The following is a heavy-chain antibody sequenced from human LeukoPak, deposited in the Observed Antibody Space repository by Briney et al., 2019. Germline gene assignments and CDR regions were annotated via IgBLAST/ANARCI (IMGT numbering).Heavy chain of an antibody. CDR1: GFTFNHNA. CDR3: ARDRGARGDGSVAGSFDY. D-gene: IGHD3-10*01. Sequence: PGGSLRLSCAASGFTFNHNAMHWVRQAPGKGLEWVAVIWYDGSHTKYGDSVKGRFTISRDNSKNTVSLQMNSLRDDDTAVYYCARDRGARGDGSVAGSFDYWGQGALVTVSS. J-gene: IGHJ4*02. V-gene: IGHV3-33*01. CDR2: IWYDGSHT.